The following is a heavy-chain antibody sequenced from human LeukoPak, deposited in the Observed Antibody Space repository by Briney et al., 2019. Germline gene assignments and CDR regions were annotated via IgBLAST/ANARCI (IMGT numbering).Heavy chain of an antibody. CDR1: GGSISSYY. V-gene: IGHV4-59*08. CDR3: ARHGRRVVVVPAARNYYGMDV. Sequence: SETLSLTCTVSGGSISSYYWSWIRQPPGKGLEWIGYIYYSGSTNYNPSLKSRVTISVDTSKNQFSLKLSSVTAADTAVYYCARHGRRVVVVPAARNYYGMDVWGQGTTVTVSS. J-gene: IGHJ6*02. D-gene: IGHD2-2*01. CDR2: IYYSGST.